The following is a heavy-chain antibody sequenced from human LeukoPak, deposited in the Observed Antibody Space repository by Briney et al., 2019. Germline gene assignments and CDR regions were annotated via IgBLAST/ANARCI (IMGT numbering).Heavy chain of an antibody. CDR2: INPSGGST. D-gene: IGHD3-22*01. Sequence: ASVKVSCKASGYTFTSYYMHWVRQAPGQGLEWMGIINPSGGSTSYAQKFQGRVTMTEDTSTDTAYMELSSLRSEDTAVYYCATQITYYYDSSGDYWGQGTLVTVSS. V-gene: IGHV1-46*01. CDR3: ATQITYYYDSSGDY. CDR1: GYTFTSYY. J-gene: IGHJ4*02.